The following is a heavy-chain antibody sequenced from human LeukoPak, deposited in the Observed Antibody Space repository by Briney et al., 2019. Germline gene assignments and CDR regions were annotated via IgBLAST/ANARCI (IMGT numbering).Heavy chain of an antibody. J-gene: IGHJ6*04. CDR3: ARDPAIVVVPAATYYYYGMDV. V-gene: IGHV1-69*01. D-gene: IGHD2-2*01. CDR1: GGTFSSYA. Sequence: GSSVKVSCKASGGTFSSYAISWVRQAPGQGLEWMGGIIPIFGTANYAQKFQGRVTITADESTSTAYMELSSLRSEDTAVYYCARDPAIVVVPAATYYYYGMDVWGKGTTVTVSP. CDR2: IIPIFGTA.